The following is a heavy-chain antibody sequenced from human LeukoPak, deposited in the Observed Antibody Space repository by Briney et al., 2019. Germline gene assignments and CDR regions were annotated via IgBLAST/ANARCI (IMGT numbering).Heavy chain of an antibody. J-gene: IGHJ4*02. V-gene: IGHV3-7*01. D-gene: IGHD6-19*01. Sequence: GGSLRLSCAASGFTFSSYWLTWVRQAPGKGLEWVANIKQDGSEKFYVDSVKGRFTISRDNAKNSLYLQMNSLRAEDTAVYYCARGLAVAGTALGDYWGQGTLVTVSS. CDR2: IKQDGSEK. CDR1: GFTFSSYW. CDR3: ARGLAVAGTALGDY.